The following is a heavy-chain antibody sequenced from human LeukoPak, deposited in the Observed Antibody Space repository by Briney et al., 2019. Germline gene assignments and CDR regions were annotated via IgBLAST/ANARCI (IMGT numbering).Heavy chain of an antibody. CDR3: ASRGYSSDY. J-gene: IGHJ4*02. CDR2: IYYSGST. Sequence: PSETLSLTCAVYGGSFSGYYWSWIRQPPGKGLEWIGSIYYSGSTYYNPSLKSRVTISVDTSKNQFSLKLSSVTAADTAVYYCASRGYSSDYWGQGTLVTVSS. D-gene: IGHD6-13*01. CDR1: GGSFSGYY. V-gene: IGHV4-34*01.